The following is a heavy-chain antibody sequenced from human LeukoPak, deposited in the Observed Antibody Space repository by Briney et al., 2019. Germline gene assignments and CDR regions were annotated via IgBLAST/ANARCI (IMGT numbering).Heavy chain of an antibody. D-gene: IGHD5-12*01. CDR2: VNLYSGIT. V-gene: IGHV1-2*06. CDR1: GFTFNNYY. J-gene: IGHJ4*02. CDR3: ARDRERVVATMGYY. Sequence: GASVKVSCKASGFTFNNYYVHWVRRAPGQGLEWMGHVNLYSGITDLAQKFRGRVTMTTDTSTSTAYMELRSLRSDDTAVYYCARDRERVVATMGYYWGQGTLVTVSS.